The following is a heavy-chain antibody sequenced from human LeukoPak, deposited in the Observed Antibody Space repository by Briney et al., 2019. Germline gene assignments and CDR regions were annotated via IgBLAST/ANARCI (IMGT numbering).Heavy chain of an antibody. D-gene: IGHD3-22*01. CDR3: AREFDYYGSSGYYYFDY. V-gene: IGHV4-39*07. CDR2: IYYSGST. J-gene: IGHJ4*02. CDR1: GGSISSSSYY. Sequence: SETLSLTCTVSGGSISSSSYYWGWIRQPPGKGLEWIGSIYYSGSTYYNPSLKSRVTISVDTSKNQFSLKLSSVTAADTAVYYCAREFDYYGSSGYYYFDYWGQGTLVTVSS.